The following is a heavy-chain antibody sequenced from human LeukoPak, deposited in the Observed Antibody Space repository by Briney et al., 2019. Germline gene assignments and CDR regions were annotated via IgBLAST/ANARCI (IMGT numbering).Heavy chain of an antibody. Sequence: SETLSLTCTVSGGSISSSSYYWGWIRQPPGKGLEWIGSIYYSGSTNYNPSLKSRVTISVDTSKNQFSLKLSSVTAADTAVYYCARGVRGRPIFIWGQGTMVTVSS. V-gene: IGHV4-39*07. J-gene: IGHJ3*02. D-gene: IGHD3-10*01. CDR1: GGSISSSSYY. CDR2: IYYSGST. CDR3: ARGVRGRPIFI.